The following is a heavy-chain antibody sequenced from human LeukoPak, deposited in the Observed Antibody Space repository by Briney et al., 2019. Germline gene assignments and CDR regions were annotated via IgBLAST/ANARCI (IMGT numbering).Heavy chain of an antibody. CDR2: INHSGST. CDR3: ARRETYCSGGSCYSAYYGMDV. J-gene: IGHJ6*02. Sequence: SETLSLTCTVSGGSISSYYWSWIRQPPGKGLEWIGEINHSGSTNYNPSLKSRVTISVDTSKNQFSLKLSSVTAADTAVYYCARRETYCSGGSCYSAYYGMDVWGQGTTVTVSS. D-gene: IGHD2-15*01. V-gene: IGHV4-34*01. CDR1: GGSISSYY.